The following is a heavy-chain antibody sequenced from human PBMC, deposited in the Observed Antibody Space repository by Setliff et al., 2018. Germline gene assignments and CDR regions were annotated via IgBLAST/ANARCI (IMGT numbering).Heavy chain of an antibody. D-gene: IGHD3-10*01. CDR2: INPNSGGT. Sequence: GASVKVSCKASGYTFTDYYIHWVRQAPGQGLEWMGWINPNSGGTNPAQRFQGRVTMTRDTSITTAYMELSSLRSDDTAVYYCARGTDYHGSGSYWAKDVWGKGTTVTVSS. CDR3: ARGTDYHGSGSYWAKDV. J-gene: IGHJ6*04. V-gene: IGHV1-2*02. CDR1: GYTFTDYY.